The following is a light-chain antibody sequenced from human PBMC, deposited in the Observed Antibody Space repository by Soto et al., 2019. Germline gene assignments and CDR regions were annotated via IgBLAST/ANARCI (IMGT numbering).Light chain of an antibody. CDR1: QIVSNNY. CDR3: QQSNNWPPLT. Sequence: EIVLTQSPGTLSLSPGQRATLSCRASQIVSNNYLAWYQQKPGQAPRLLIFGASSRATGIPDRFSGSGSETDFSLTISSLQIEDFALYYCQQSNNWPPLTFGGGTKVDIK. J-gene: IGKJ4*01. CDR2: GAS. V-gene: IGKV3-20*01.